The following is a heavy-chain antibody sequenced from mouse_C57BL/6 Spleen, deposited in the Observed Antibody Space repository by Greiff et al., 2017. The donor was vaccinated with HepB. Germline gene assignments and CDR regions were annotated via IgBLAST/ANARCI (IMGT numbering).Heavy chain of an antibody. CDR2: ISYDGSN. J-gene: IGHJ2*01. CDR3: ARERQLRLFDY. Sequence: ESGPGLVKPSQSLSLTCSVTGYSITSGYYWNWIRQFPGNKLEWMGYISYDGSNNYNPSLKNRISITRDTSKNQFFLKLNSVTTEDTATYYCARERQLRLFDYWGQGTTLTVSS. D-gene: IGHD3-2*02. V-gene: IGHV3-6*01. CDR1: GYSITSGYY.